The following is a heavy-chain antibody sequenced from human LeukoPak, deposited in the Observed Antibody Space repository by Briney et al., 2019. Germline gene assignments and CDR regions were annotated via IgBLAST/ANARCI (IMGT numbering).Heavy chain of an antibody. CDR3: ARGTYYYDSSGYPRFYHFDY. V-gene: IGHV4-59*12. CDR1: GGSISSYY. D-gene: IGHD3-22*01. J-gene: IGHJ4*02. Sequence: SETLSLTCTVSGGSISSYYWSWIRQPPGKGLEWIGYIYYSGSTNYNPSLKSRVTISVDTSKNQFSLKLSSVTAADTAVYYCARGTYYYDSSGYPRFYHFDYWGQGTLVTVSS. CDR2: IYYSGST.